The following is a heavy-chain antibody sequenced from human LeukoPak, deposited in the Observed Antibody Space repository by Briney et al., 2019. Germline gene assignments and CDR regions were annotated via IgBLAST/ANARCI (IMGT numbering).Heavy chain of an antibody. CDR2: ISGSGGST. Sequence: GGSLRLSCAVTGFTFSSYVMSWVRQAPGKGLEWVSSISGSGGSTYYADSVKGRFTISRDNSKNTLYLQMNSLRAEDTAVYYCAKDSGSYRHYFDYWGQGTLVTVSS. D-gene: IGHD1-26*01. CDR3: AKDSGSYRHYFDY. CDR1: GFTFSSYV. J-gene: IGHJ4*02. V-gene: IGHV3-23*01.